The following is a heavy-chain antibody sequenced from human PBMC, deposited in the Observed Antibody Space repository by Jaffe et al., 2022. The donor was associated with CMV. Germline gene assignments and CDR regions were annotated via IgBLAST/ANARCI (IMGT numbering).Heavy chain of an antibody. V-gene: IGHV2-5*01. D-gene: IGHD6-19*01. CDR1: GFSLSTSGVG. J-gene: IGHJ2*01. CDR2: IYWNDDK. CDR3: AHSPGQWRGDWYFDL. Sequence: QITLKESGPTLVKPTQTLTLTCTFSGFSLSTSGVGVGWIRQPPGKALEWLALIYWNDDKRYSPSLKSRLTITKDTSKNQVVLTMTNMDPVDTATYYCAHSPGQWRGDWYFDLWGRGTLVTVSS.